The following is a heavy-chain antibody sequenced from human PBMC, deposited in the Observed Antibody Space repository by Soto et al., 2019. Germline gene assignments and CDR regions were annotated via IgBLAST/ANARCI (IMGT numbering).Heavy chain of an antibody. CDR2: IHNSGST. Sequence: ETLSLTCTVSGGSISSYYWNWIRQPPGKGLEWIGYIHNSGSTNYNPSLKSRVTISVDTYKNQFSLKLSSVTAAETAVYYCARLQIWPLNYFDYWGQGTLVTVSS. CDR3: ARLQIWPLNYFDY. CDR1: GGSISSYY. D-gene: IGHD5-18*01. J-gene: IGHJ4*02. V-gene: IGHV4-59*01.